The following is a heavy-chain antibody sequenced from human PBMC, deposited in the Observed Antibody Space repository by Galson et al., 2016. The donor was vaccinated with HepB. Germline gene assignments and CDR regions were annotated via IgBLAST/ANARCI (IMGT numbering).Heavy chain of an antibody. CDR2: IYSGGRT. Sequence: SLRLSCAASGFSVSNNYMSWARQAPGKGLEWVSVIYSGGRTYYADSVKGRFTISRDNSKNTLYLQMNSLRAEDTAVYYCGAIVVVTAIDYWGQGTLVTVSS. D-gene: IGHD2-21*02. CDR1: GFSVSNNY. J-gene: IGHJ4*02. V-gene: IGHV3-53*01. CDR3: GAIVVVTAIDY.